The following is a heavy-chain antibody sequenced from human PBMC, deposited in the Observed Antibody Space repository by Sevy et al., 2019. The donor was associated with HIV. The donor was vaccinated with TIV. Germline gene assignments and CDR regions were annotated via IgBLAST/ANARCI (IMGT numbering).Heavy chain of an antibody. Sequence: ETLSLTCTVSGGSINSDHWNWLRQPPGKGLEWIGYVYYTGGTNYNPSLKNRVTISVDRTENQFSLKLPSVTAVDTAVYSCARRNDFDIWGQGTMVTVSS. CDR2: VYYTGGT. V-gene: IGHV4-59*08. CDR3: ARRNDFDI. J-gene: IGHJ3*02. CDR1: GGSINSDH.